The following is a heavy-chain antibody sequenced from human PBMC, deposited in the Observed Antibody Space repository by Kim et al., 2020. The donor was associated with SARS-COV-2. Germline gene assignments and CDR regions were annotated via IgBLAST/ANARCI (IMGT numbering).Heavy chain of an antibody. Sequence: YVDSVKRRFTISIDNAKSTLYLQMNSLRAEDTAVYYCGSRRYTGTYYYFDYWGQGTLVTVSS. V-gene: IGHV3-74*01. CDR3: GSRRYTGTYYYFDY. J-gene: IGHJ4*02. D-gene: IGHD1-26*01.